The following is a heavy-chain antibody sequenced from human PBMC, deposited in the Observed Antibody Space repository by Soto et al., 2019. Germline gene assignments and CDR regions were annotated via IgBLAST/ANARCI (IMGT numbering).Heavy chain of an antibody. J-gene: IGHJ4*02. Sequence: QVQLVQSGAEVKKPGASVKVSCKASGYTFTSYTLHWVRQAPGQRLEWMGWINTGNGNTKNSQKFQGRVTITRDTSESTAYMELSSLRTEDTAVYYCARGDTMVRGVFIDYFDYWGQGTLVTVSS. CDR2: INTGNGNT. CDR1: GYTFTSYT. D-gene: IGHD3-10*01. CDR3: ARGDTMVRGVFIDYFDY. V-gene: IGHV1-3*04.